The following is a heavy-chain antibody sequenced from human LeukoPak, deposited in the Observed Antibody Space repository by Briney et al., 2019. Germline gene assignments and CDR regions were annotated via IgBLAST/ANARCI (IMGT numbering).Heavy chain of an antibody. J-gene: IGHJ6*03. CDR3: ARGRVGATRGAYYYYYMDV. CDR1: GYTFTSYD. D-gene: IGHD1-26*01. V-gene: IGHV1-8*03. CDR2: MNPNSGNT. Sequence: ASVKVSCKASGYTFTSYDINWVRQATGQGLEWMGWMNPNSGNTGYAQKFQGRVTITRNTSISTAYMELSSLRSEDTAVYYCARGRVGATRGAYYYYYMDVWGKGTTVTISS.